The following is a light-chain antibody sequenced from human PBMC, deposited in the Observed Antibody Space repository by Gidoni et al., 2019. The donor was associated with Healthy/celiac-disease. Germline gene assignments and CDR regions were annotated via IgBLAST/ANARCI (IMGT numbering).Light chain of an antibody. J-gene: IGKJ1*01. CDR1: QDISSY. CDR3: QQYYSYPPWT. Sequence: AIRMTQSPSSFSASTGDRVTITCRASQDISSYLAWYQQKPGKAPKLLIYAASTLQSGVPSRFSGRGAGTDFTLTISCRQSEDFATYYCQQYYSYPPWTFGQGTKVEIK. CDR2: AAS. V-gene: IGKV1-8*01.